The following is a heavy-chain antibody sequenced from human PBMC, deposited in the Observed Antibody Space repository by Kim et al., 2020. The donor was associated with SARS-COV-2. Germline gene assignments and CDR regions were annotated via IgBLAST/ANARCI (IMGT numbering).Heavy chain of an antibody. V-gene: IGHV4-59*01. CDR3: ARGKYYYDGSGNPRFWYFDL. CDR2: VFDSGST. D-gene: IGHD3-22*01. CDR1: GGSISYYY. Sequence: SETLSLICTVSGGSISYYYWTWIRQPPGKGLEWIGYVFDSGSTNYNPSLKSRVTISLGTSKKQFSLQLTSVTAAATAVYYCARGKYYYDGSGNPRFWYFDLWGRGTLVTVSS. J-gene: IGHJ2*01.